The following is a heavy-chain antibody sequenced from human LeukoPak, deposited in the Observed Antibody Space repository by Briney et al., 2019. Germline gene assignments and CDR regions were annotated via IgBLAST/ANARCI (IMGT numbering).Heavy chain of an antibody. CDR3: ARDFERPDY. J-gene: IGHJ4*02. CDR1: GYTFTDYY. CDR2: INPNSGGT. Sequence: GASVKVSCKASGYTFTDYYIHWVRQAPGQGLEWMGRINPNSGGTNYAQKFQGRVTMTRDTSTSTAYMELSRLRSDDTAVYYCARDFERPDYRGQGTLVTVSS. V-gene: IGHV1-2*06.